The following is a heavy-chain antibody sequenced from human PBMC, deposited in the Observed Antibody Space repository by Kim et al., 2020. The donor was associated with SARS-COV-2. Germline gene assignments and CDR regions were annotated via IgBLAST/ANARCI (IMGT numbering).Heavy chain of an antibody. J-gene: IGHJ6*02. Sequence: ASVKVSCKASGYTFTSYAMHWVRQAPGQRLEWMGWINAGNGNTKYSQKFQGRVTITRDTSASTAYMELSSLRSEDTAVYYCASPGSTSCHGCYYGMDVWGQGTTVTVSS. V-gene: IGHV1-3*01. D-gene: IGHD2-2*01. CDR1: GYTFTSYA. CDR3: ASPGSTSCHGCYYGMDV. CDR2: INAGNGNT.